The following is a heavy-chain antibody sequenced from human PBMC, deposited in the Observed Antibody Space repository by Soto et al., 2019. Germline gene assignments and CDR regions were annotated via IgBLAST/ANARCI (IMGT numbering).Heavy chain of an antibody. CDR1: GFIVSSYT. CDR3: TRAPYTNWYYFDY. Sequence: PGGSLRLSCAASGFIVSSYTMNWVRQAPGKGLEWVSSITSSSYYIYYADSLKGRFTISRDNAKNSLYLQMNSLRAEDTAVYYCTRAPYTNWYYFDYWGQGTLVTVSS. V-gene: IGHV3-21*01. D-gene: IGHD3-16*01. J-gene: IGHJ4*02. CDR2: ITSSSYYI.